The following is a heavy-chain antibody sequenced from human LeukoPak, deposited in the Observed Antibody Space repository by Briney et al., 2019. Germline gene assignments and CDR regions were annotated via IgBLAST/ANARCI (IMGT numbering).Heavy chain of an antibody. CDR3: ATTKPRRFGIFDY. D-gene: IGHD3-10*01. CDR1: GGSISSYY. CDR2: IYYSGST. V-gene: IGHV4-59*08. J-gene: IGHJ4*02. Sequence: PSETLSLTCTVSGGSISSYYWSWIRQPPGKGLEWIGYIYYSGSTNYNPSLKSRVTISVDTSKNQFSLKLSSVTAADTAVYYCATTKPRRFGIFDYWGQGTLVTVSS.